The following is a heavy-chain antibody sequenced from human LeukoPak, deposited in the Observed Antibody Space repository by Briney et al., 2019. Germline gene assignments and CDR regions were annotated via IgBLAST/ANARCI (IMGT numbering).Heavy chain of an antibody. V-gene: IGHV3-74*01. CDR2: INEDGTT. J-gene: IGHJ4*02. CDR1: GFTFSDFW. D-gene: IGHD3-16*01. CDR3: ARVRGGN. Sequence: GGSLRLSCAASGFTFSDFWMYWVRQAPGKGLVWISNINEDGTTAYADSVRGRFTISRDNAKNTLYLQMNSLRAEDTAVYYCARVRGGNWGQGTLVTVSS.